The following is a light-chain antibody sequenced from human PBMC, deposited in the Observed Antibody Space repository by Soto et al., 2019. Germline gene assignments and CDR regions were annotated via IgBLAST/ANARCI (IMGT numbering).Light chain of an antibody. CDR3: QQLNSYPIT. Sequence: AIRMTQSPSSFSASTGDRVSITCRATQDIGTYLAWYQQKPGKAPKLLIYAASTLQSGVPSRFSGSGSGTDFTLTISSLQPEDFATYYCQQLNSYPITFGQGTRLEI. J-gene: IGKJ5*01. CDR1: QDIGTY. V-gene: IGKV1-8*01. CDR2: AAS.